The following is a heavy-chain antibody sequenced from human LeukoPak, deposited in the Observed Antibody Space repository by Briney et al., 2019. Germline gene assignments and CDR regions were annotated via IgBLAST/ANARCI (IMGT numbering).Heavy chain of an antibody. CDR2: IIPIFGTA. D-gene: IGHD3-16*01. J-gene: IGHJ4*02. CDR1: GGTFSSYA. Sequence: ASVKVSCKASGGTFSSYAISWVRQAPGQGLEWMGRIIPIFGTANYAQKFQGRVTITTDESTGTAYMELSSLRSEDTAVYYCARVPLGGEYYFDYWGQGTLVTVSS. V-gene: IGHV1-69*05. CDR3: ARVPLGGEYYFDY.